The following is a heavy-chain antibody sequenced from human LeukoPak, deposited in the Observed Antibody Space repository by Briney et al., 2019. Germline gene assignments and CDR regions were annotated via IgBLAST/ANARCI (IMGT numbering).Heavy chain of an antibody. V-gene: IGHV5-51*01. CDR3: ARLWGSGESYLADY. CDR2: IFPGDSDT. J-gene: IGHJ4*02. D-gene: IGHD1-26*01. Sequence: GESLKISCKGSGYSFTSYWIGWVRQMPGKGLEWMGIIFPGDSDTRYSPSFQGQVTISADKSLRTAYLQWSSLKASDTAIYYCARLWGSGESYLADYWGEGTLVTVSS. CDR1: GYSFTSYW.